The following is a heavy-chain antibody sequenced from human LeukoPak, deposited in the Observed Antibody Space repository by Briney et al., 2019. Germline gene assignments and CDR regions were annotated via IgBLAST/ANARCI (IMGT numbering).Heavy chain of an antibody. D-gene: IGHD4-17*01. V-gene: IGHV4-39*01. J-gene: IGHJ5*02. CDR3: ARLTRDYEGP. Sequence: PSETLSLTCTVSGGSISSSSYYCGWIRQPPGKGLEWIGSIYYSGSTYYNPTLKSRVTISVDTSKNQFSLKLSSVTAADTAVYYCARLTRDYEGPWGQGTLVTVSS. CDR2: IYYSGST. CDR1: GGSISSSSYY.